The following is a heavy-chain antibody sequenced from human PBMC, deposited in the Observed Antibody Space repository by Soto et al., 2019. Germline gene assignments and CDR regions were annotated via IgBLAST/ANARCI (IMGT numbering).Heavy chain of an antibody. CDR3: ARDPPSGTTLDWFDS. J-gene: IGHJ5*01. D-gene: IGHD1-7*01. CDR1: GFTFSSDS. CDR2: ISSSGSFV. Sequence: EVKLVESGGGLAKPGGPLRLSCAASGFTFSSDSMGWVRQAPGQGLEWVASISSSGSFVNYIDSVKGRFTISRDNAKNSLYLQMRSLKDEDTDVYYCARDPPSGTTLDWFDSWGQGTLVSVSS. V-gene: IGHV3-21*01.